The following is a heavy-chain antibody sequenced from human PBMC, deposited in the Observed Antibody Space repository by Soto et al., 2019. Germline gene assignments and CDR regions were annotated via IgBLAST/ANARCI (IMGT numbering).Heavy chain of an antibody. J-gene: IGHJ5*02. V-gene: IGHV4-31*03. CDR3: ARLRIATNNYKWFDP. CDR1: GATLNSGNYY. CDR2: IYVTGAV. D-gene: IGHD2-21*01. Sequence: ASETLSLTCSVSGATLNSGNYYWSWIRQVPGKGLEWIGHIYVTGAVDYNPSLRDRITISQDTSERQFSLNLRLVTAADTAVYYCARLRIATNNYKWFDPWGQGTLVTVSS.